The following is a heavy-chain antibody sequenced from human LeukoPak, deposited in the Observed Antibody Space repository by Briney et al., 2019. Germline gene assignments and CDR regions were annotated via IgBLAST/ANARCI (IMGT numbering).Heavy chain of an antibody. Sequence: SETLSLTCTVSGGSISSGGYYWSWIRQHPGKGLEWIGYIYYSGITYYNPSLKSRVTISVDTSKNQFSLKLSSVTAADPAVYYCATQPPREHDILTGYLPTPFDYWGRGPLVTVSS. D-gene: IGHD3-9*01. CDR2: IYYSGIT. J-gene: IGHJ4*02. CDR1: GGSISSGGYY. CDR3: ATQPPREHDILTGYLPTPFDY. V-gene: IGHV4-31*03.